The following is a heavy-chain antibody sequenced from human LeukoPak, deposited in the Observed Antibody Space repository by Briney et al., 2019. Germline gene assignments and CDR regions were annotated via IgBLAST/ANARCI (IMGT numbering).Heavy chain of an antibody. V-gene: IGHV4-31*03. D-gene: IGHD2-15*01. CDR1: GGSISSGGYY. CDR3: ARVVVCSGGSCYPNPYYFDY. CDR2: IYYSGST. J-gene: IGHJ4*02. Sequence: SETLSLTCTVSGGSISSGGYYWSWIRQHPGKGLEWIGYIYYSGSTYYNPSLKSRVTISVDASKNQFSLKLSSVTAADTAVYYCARVVVCSGGSCYPNPYYFDYWGQGTLVTVSS.